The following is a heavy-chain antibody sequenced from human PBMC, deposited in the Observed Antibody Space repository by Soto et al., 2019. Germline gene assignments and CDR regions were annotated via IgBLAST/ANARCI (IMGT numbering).Heavy chain of an antibody. J-gene: IGHJ6*02. CDR3: AKVTKRAAAGRYEYYKYGMDV. D-gene: IGHD6-13*01. V-gene: IGHV3-23*01. Sequence: VGSLRLSCAAAGFAFSTYAMTWVRQAPGKGLEWVSVISGSGGSSYYAASVKGRFTISRDNSKNTLFLQMNGLRAEDTAVYYCAKVTKRAAAGRYEYYKYGMDVWGQGTTVTVSS. CDR2: ISGSGGSS. CDR1: GFAFSTYA.